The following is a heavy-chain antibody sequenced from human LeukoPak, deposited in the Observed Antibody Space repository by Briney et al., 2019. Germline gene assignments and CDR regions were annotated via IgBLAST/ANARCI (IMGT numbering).Heavy chain of an antibody. V-gene: IGHV1-69*13. D-gene: IGHD3-22*01. CDR3: ARDESLFPGDSSGYYPYYYYGMDV. CDR1: GYTFTNYF. Sequence: ASVKVSCKASGYTFTNYFTHWVRQAPGQGLEWTGGIIPIFGTANYAQKFQGRVTITADESTSTAYMELSSLRSEDTAVYYCARDESLFPGDSSGYYPYYYYGMDVWGQGTTVTVSS. J-gene: IGHJ6*02. CDR2: IIPIFGTA.